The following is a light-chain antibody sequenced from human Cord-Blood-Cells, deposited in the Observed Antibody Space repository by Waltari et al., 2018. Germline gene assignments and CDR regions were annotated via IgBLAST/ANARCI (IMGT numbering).Light chain of an antibody. CDR2: EVS. Sequence: QSARTQPHSASGSPGQSVTISCTGTSSYVGGYNYVSWYQQHPGKAPKLMIYEVSKRPSGVPDRFSGSKSGNTASLTVSGLQAEDEADYYCSSYAGSNNYVVFGGGTKLTVL. CDR1: SSYVGGYNY. V-gene: IGLV2-8*01. CDR3: SSYAGSNNYVV. J-gene: IGLJ2*01.